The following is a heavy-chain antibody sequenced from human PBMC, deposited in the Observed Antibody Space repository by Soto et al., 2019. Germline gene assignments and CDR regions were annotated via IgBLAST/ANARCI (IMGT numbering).Heavy chain of an antibody. CDR2: IYYSGST. CDR1: GGSISSYY. CDR3: ARAEVGYYDSSGPRRWFDP. D-gene: IGHD3-22*01. J-gene: IGHJ5*02. Sequence: PSETLSLTCTVSGGSISSYYWSWIRQPPGKGLEWIGYIYYSGSTNYSPSLKSRVTISVDTSKNQFSLKLSSVTAADTAVYYCARAEVGYYDSSGPRRWFDPWGQGTLVTVS. V-gene: IGHV4-59*08.